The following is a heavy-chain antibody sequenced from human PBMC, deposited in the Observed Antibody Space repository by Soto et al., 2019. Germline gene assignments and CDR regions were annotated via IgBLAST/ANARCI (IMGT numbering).Heavy chain of an antibody. D-gene: IGHD6-13*01. CDR3: ARDLAAAGL. CDR1: GDSVSSNTAA. Sequence: SQTLSLTCAISGDSVSSNTAAWNWIRSSPSRGLEWLGRTYYRSNWRHDYAVSVKSRITVNPDTSKNHFSLQLNSVTPDDTAVYYCARDLAAAGLWGQGTLVTVSS. CDR2: TYYRSNWRH. V-gene: IGHV6-1*01. J-gene: IGHJ4*02.